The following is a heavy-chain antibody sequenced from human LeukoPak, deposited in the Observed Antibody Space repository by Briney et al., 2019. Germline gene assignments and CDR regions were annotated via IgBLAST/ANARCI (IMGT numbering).Heavy chain of an antibody. CDR2: INPSGGST. V-gene: IGHV1-46*03. Sequence: ASVKVSCKASGYTFTSYYMHWVRQAPGQGLEWMGIINPSGGSTSYVQKFQGRVTMTRDTSTSTVYMELSSLRSEDTAVYYCASGDSSWYYFDYWGQGTLVTVSS. J-gene: IGHJ4*02. CDR1: GYTFTSYY. CDR3: ASGDSSWYYFDY. D-gene: IGHD6-13*01.